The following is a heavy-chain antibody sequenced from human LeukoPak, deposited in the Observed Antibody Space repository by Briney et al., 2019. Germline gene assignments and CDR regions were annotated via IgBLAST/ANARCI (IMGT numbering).Heavy chain of an antibody. CDR3: AAGGFKYSFNI. Sequence: NSGGPLRLPCAASGFTFSSNSMNWVSQAPGKGLEWVSSIDSSSTSISYADSVKGRFAISRDNAKNSLYLQMNSLRAEDTAVYYCAAGGFKYSFNIWGQGTMVSVSS. CDR2: IDSSSTSI. J-gene: IGHJ3*02. D-gene: IGHD2-15*01. CDR1: GFTFSSNS. V-gene: IGHV3-21*01.